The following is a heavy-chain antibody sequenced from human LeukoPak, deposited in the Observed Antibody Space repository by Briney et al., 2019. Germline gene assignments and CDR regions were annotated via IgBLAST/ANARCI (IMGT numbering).Heavy chain of an antibody. CDR3: ARAVGYYYDSSGYEFDY. V-gene: IGHV3-20*04. CDR2: INWNGGST. Sequence: GGSLRLSCAASGFTFDDYGMSWVRQAPGKGLEWASGINWNGGSTGYADSVKGRFTISRDNAKNSLYLQMNSLRAEDTALYYCARAVGYYYDSSGYEFDYWGQGTLVTVSS. D-gene: IGHD3-22*01. J-gene: IGHJ4*02. CDR1: GFTFDDYG.